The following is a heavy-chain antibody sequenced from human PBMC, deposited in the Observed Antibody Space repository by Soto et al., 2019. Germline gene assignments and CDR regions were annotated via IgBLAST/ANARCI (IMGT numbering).Heavy chain of an antibody. CDR2: ISAYNANT. Sequence: QVHLVQSGPEVKKPGASVKVSCKASGFTFTSYAITWVRQAPGQGLEWMGWISAYNANTNYAHNLRGRVTMTPDTATSTAYMELGSLTSDDTAVYYCARDFTGWPPDGVDSWGQGTLVIVSS. CDR1: GFTFTSYA. J-gene: IGHJ4*02. V-gene: IGHV1-18*01. D-gene: IGHD3-16*01. CDR3: ARDFTGWPPDGVDS.